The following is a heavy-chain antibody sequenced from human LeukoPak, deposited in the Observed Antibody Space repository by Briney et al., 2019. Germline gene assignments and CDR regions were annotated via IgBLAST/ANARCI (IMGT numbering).Heavy chain of an antibody. CDR1: GFTFSSYS. CDR3: ARDLITMVRGVFDY. CDR2: ISSGSSTI. V-gene: IGHV3-48*04. Sequence: GGSLRLSCAASGFTFSSYSMNWVRQAPGKGLEWVSYISSGSSTIYYADSVKGRFTISRDNAKNSLYLQMNSLRAEDTAVYYCARDLITMVRGVFDYWGQGTLVTVSS. D-gene: IGHD3-10*01. J-gene: IGHJ4*02.